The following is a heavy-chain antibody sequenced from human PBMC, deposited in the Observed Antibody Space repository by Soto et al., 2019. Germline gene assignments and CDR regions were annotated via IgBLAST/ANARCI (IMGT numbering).Heavy chain of an antibody. CDR2: LSNTGRRT. CDR1: VFPFGANA. V-gene: IGHV3-23*01. J-gene: IGHJ4*02. Sequence: LRLSCVVSVFPFGANAMSWVRQAPGKGLEWVSGLSNTGRRTSYADSVKGRFNISRDNSENTVYLQMNSLRVEDTAVYYCATEMGATQGPFDNWGQGTLVTVSP. CDR3: ATEMGATQGPFDN. D-gene: IGHD1-26*01.